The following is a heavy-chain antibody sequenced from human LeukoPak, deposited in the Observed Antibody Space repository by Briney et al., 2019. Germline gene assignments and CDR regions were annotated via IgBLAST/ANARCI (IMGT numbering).Heavy chain of an antibody. CDR2: MKQDGGEK. V-gene: IGHV3-7*01. CDR3: ARHRRIAIRLTAYDV. Sequence: GGSLRLSCAASGFPFSIDWMSWVRQAPGQGLEWVAYMKQDGGEKYYVDSVKGRFTISRDNAKNSLYLQMNSLRGEDTAVYYCARHRRIAIRLTAYDVWGHGTMVTVSS. CDR1: GFPFSIDW. D-gene: IGHD2-21*01. J-gene: IGHJ3*01.